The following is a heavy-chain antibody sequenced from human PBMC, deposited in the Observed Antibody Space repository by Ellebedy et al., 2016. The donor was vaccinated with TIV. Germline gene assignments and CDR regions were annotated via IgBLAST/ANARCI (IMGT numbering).Heavy chain of an antibody. V-gene: IGHV1-24*01. CDR1: GYTLTELS. Sequence: AASVKVSCKVSGYTLTELSMHWVRQAPGKGLEWMGGFDPEDGETIYAQKFQGRVTMTEDTSTDTAYMELSNLRSEDTAVYYCATAGYYYGSGYSWFDPWGQGTLVTVSS. CDR3: ATAGYYYGSGYSWFDP. CDR2: FDPEDGET. J-gene: IGHJ5*02. D-gene: IGHD3-10*01.